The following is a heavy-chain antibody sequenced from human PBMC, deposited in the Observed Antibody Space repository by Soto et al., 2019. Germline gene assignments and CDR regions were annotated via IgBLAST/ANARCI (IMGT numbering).Heavy chain of an antibody. CDR2: IIPIFGTA. CDR1: GGTFSSYA. V-gene: IGHV1-69*01. J-gene: IGHJ4*02. CDR3: ARLGSTLRRKPYYFDY. D-gene: IGHD3-10*01. Sequence: QVQLVQSGAEVKKPGSLVKVSCKASGGTFSSYAISWVRQAPGQGLEWMGGIIPIFGTANYAQKFQGRVTITADESTSTAYMELSSLRSEDTAVYYCARLGSTLRRKPYYFDYWGQGTLVTVSS.